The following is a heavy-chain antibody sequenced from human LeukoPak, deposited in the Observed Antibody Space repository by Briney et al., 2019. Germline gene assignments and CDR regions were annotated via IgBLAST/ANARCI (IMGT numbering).Heavy chain of an antibody. V-gene: IGHV3-23*01. J-gene: IGHJ4*02. CDR3: AKEMYYYDRLHDY. CDR1: GFTFSSYA. Sequence: PGGSLRLSRAASGFTFSSYAMSWVRQAPGKGLEWVSAISGSGGRTYYADSVKGRFTISRDNSKNTLYLQMNSLRAEDTAVYYCAKEMYYYDRLHDYWGQGTLVTVSS. CDR2: ISGSGGRT. D-gene: IGHD3-22*01.